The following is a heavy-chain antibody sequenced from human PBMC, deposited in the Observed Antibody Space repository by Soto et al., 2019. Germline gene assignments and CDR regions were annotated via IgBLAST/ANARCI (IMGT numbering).Heavy chain of an antibody. V-gene: IGHV4-39*01. D-gene: IGHD6-13*01. CDR1: GDSISDSPYY. J-gene: IGHJ4*02. CDR3: ARLQTAVPHY. CDR2: IFHDGYI. Sequence: QVQLQESGPGLVMPSETLSLTCSVSGDSISDSPYYWGWIRQPPGKRLEWIGSIFHDGYIVYTPSLKSRVTISVDTSKNQFSLKLTSVAAADTAIYFCARLQTAVPHYWGQGILVTVSS.